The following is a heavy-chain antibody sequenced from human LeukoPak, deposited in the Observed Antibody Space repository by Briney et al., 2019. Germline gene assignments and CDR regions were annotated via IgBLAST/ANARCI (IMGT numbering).Heavy chain of an antibody. Sequence: SETLSLTCAVYGGSFSGYYWSWIRQAPGKGLEWIGCIYYSGTTHYSPSLMSRAAISLDTSKNHFSLKLTSVTAADTAVYYCARVSGRYYYGLDVWGQGTTATVSS. CDR1: GGSFSGYY. CDR2: IYYSGTT. CDR3: ARVSGRYYYGLDV. J-gene: IGHJ6*02. D-gene: IGHD6-25*01. V-gene: IGHV4-30-4*01.